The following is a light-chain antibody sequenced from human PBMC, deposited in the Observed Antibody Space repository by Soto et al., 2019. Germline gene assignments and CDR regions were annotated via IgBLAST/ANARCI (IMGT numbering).Light chain of an antibody. CDR2: GAS. CDR1: QSVGSIY. CDR3: QQHGTSPIT. V-gene: IGKV3-20*01. Sequence: EIVLTQSPVTLSLSPGERATLSCRASQSVGSIYLAWYQQRPGQAPRLLVYGASSRATGIPDRFSGSGSGTDFTLTISRLEPEDFAVYYCQQHGTSPITFGQGTRLEIK. J-gene: IGKJ5*01.